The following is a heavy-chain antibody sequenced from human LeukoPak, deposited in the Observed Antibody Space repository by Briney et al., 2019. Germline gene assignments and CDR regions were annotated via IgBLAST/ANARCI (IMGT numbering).Heavy chain of an antibody. J-gene: IGHJ5*02. CDR2: IKHDGSEK. Sequence: GGSLRLSCAASGFIFTNYFMSWVRQAPGKGLEWVASIKHDGSEKYYVDSVRGRFTISRDNTMNSLYLQMSSLRAEDTAVYYCAIDWVSWGQGTLVTVSS. V-gene: IGHV3-7*03. CDR1: GFIFTNYF. CDR3: AIDWVS. D-gene: IGHD2-21*01.